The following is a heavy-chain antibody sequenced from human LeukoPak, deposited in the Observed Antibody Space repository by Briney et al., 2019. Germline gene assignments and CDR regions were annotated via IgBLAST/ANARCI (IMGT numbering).Heavy chain of an antibody. J-gene: IGHJ4*02. Sequence: WGSLRLSCAASGFTFSSYAMSWVRQAPGKGLEWVAVISYDGSNKYYADSVKGRFTISRDNSKNTLYLQMNSLRAEDTAVYYCAKSMDYYDSSGYYFDYWGQGTLVTVSS. CDR2: ISYDGSNK. V-gene: IGHV3-30*18. CDR3: AKSMDYYDSSGYYFDY. D-gene: IGHD3-22*01. CDR1: GFTFSSYA.